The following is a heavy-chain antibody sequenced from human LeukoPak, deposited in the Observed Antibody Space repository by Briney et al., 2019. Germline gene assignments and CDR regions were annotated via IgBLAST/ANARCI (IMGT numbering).Heavy chain of an antibody. CDR1: GFAVSSHY. D-gene: IGHD2-2*01. J-gene: IGHJ6*04. CDR2: INHSGST. V-gene: IGHV4-34*01. Sequence: GSLRLSCAASGFAVSSHYMSWVRQAPGKGLEWIGEINHSGSTNYNPSLKSRVTILVDTSKKQFSLKLSSVTAADTAVYYCARGGSPIVVVPAAPHGMDVWGKGTTVTVSS. CDR3: ARGGSPIVVVPAAPHGMDV.